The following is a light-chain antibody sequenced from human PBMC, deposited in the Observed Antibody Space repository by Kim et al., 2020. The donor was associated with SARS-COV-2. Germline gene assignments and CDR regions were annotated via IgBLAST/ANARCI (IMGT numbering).Light chain of an antibody. Sequence: SSTNAGTGTSSDVGAYNYVSWYQQHPGKAPKLMIYDVSNRPSGVSNRFSGSKSGNTASLTISGLQAEDEADYYCSSYSTSSTLYVFGTGTKVTVL. V-gene: IGLV2-14*03. CDR1: SSDVGAYNY. J-gene: IGLJ1*01. CDR3: SSYSTSSTLYV. CDR2: DVS.